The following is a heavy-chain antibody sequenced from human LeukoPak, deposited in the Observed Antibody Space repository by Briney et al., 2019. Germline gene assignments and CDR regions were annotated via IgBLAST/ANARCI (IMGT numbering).Heavy chain of an antibody. CDR1: GFTFSNYG. J-gene: IGHJ6*03. Sequence: GGSLRLSCAASGFTFSNYGTHWVRQAPGKGLEWVAFVRYDGSNENYADSVKGRFTSSRDNSKNTLYLQMNSLRAEDTAVYYCAKQYFDYSYYYYYYMDVWGKGTTVTISS. CDR3: AKQYFDYSYYYYYYMDV. D-gene: IGHD3-9*01. V-gene: IGHV3-30*02. CDR2: VRYDGSNE.